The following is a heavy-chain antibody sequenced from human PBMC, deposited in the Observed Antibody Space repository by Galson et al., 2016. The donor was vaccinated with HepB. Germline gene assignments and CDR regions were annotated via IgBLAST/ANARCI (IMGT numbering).Heavy chain of an antibody. D-gene: IGHD3-16*01. CDR3: GKHGGFDY. Sequence: SLRLSRAASGFSFSNSGMSWVRQAPGRGLEWVSGITRSGAAAHYADFVKGRFPNSRDNSKNTPYLYMNNLTAGDTAIYYCGKHGGFDYWGQGALVTVSS. CDR2: ITRSGAAA. CDR1: GFSFSNSG. J-gene: IGHJ4*02. V-gene: IGHV3-23*01.